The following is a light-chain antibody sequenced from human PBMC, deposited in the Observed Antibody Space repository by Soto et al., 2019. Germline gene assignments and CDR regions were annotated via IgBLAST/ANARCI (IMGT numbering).Light chain of an antibody. J-gene: IGKJ1*01. CDR1: QSVTSNY. Sequence: EIVLTQSPGTLSLSPGERATLSCRAGQSVTSNYLAWYQQKPGQAPRPLIYGASSRATGIPDRFSGSGSGTDFTLSISRLEPEDCAVYYCQQYGSSPRFGQGTKVDIK. CDR2: GAS. CDR3: QQYGSSPR. V-gene: IGKV3-20*01.